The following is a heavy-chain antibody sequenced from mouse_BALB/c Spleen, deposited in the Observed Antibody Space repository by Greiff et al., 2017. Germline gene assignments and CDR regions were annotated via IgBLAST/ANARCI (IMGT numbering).Heavy chain of an antibody. CDR3: AREGTDAYAMDY. V-gene: IGHV1S137*01. CDR2: ISTYYGDA. J-gene: IGHJ4*01. CDR1: GYTFTDYA. D-gene: IGHD3-3*01. Sequence: QVQLQQSGAELVRPGVSVKISCKGSGYTFTDYAMHWVKQSHAKSLEWIGVISTYYGDASYNQKFKGKATMTVDKSSSTAYMELARLTSEDSAIYYCAREGTDAYAMDYWGQGTSVTVSS.